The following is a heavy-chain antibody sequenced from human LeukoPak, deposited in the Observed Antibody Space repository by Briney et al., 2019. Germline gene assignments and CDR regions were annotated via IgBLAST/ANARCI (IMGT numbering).Heavy chain of an antibody. J-gene: IGHJ6*02. CDR1: GGSISSYY. CDR2: IYYSGST. V-gene: IGHV4-59*08. Sequence: SETLSLTCTVSGGSISSYYWSWIRQPPGKGLEWIGYIYYSGSTNYNPSLKSRVTISVDTSKNQFSLKLSSVTAADTAVYYCARRPGNSEYYYYGMDVWGQGTTVTVSS. D-gene: IGHD4-4*01. CDR3: ARRPGNSEYYYYGMDV.